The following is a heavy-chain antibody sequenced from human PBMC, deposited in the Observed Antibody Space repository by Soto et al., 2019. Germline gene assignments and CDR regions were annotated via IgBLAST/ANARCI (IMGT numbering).Heavy chain of an antibody. V-gene: IGHV4-59*08. D-gene: IGHD5-12*01. J-gene: IGHJ4*02. Sequence: SETLSLTCTVSGGSISSYYWSWIRQPPGKGLEWIGYIYYSGSTNYNPSLKSRVTISVDTSKNQFSLKLSSVTAADTAVYYCASSGGKWLPFDYWGQGTLVTVSS. CDR2: IYYSGST. CDR3: ASSGGKWLPFDY. CDR1: GGSISSYY.